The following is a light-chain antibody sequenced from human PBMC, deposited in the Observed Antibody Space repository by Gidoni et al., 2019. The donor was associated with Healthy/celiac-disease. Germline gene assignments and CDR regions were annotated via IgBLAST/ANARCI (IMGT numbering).Light chain of an antibody. J-gene: IGLJ3*02. CDR3: QSYDSSNHWV. CDR1: SGSIASNY. V-gene: IGLV6-57*02. CDR2: EDN. Sequence: NFMLTQPHSVSESPVKTVTISCTGSSGSIASNYVQWYQQPPGSAPTTVIYEDNQRPSGVPDRFSGSIDSSSNSASLTISGLKTEDEADYYCQSYDSSNHWVFGGGTKLTVL.